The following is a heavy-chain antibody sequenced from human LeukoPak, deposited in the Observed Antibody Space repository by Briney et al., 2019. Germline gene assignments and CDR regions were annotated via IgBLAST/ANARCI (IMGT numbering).Heavy chain of an antibody. V-gene: IGHV3-30*02. J-gene: IGHJ4*02. CDR1: GFTFSSYG. CDR3: ARAGYCSGGSCRKLDY. CDR2: IRHDGSNK. D-gene: IGHD2-15*01. Sequence: QSGGSLRLSCAASGFTFSSYGMHWVRQAPGKGLEWVAFIRHDGSNKYYADSVKGRFTISRDNAKNTLYLQMNSLRAEDTAVYYCARAGYCSGGSCRKLDYWGQGTLVTVSS.